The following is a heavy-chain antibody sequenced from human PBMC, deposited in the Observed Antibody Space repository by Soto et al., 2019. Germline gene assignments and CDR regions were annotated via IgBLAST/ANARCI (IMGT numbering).Heavy chain of an antibody. V-gene: IGHV3-15*07. CDR3: TKGGFYDVLTGYSSNAEYSQE. CDR1: GLTLSNAW. D-gene: IGHD3-9*01. Sequence: EVQLVESGGGLVKPGGSLRLSCAASGLTLSNAWMNWVRQAPGEGLEWVGRIKSKTDGGTTDYAAPVKGRFTISRDDSKITLYVQMNSLKTEDPAVYHCTKGGFYDVLTGYSSNAEYSQEWGQGTLVTVSS. J-gene: IGHJ1*01. CDR2: IKSKTDGGTT.